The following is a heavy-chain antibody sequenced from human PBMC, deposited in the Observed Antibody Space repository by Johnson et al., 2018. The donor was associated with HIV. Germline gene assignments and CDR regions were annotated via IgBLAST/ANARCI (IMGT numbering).Heavy chain of an antibody. CDR1: GFTFSSYA. Sequence: QVQLVESGGGVVQPGRSLRLSCAASGFTFSSYAIHWVRQAPGKGLQWVAIISYDGSNNYYADSVKGRFTISRDNSKNTLYLQMNSLRAEDSAVYYCARGDYGDYGRDAFDIWGQGTMVTVSS. D-gene: IGHD4-17*01. V-gene: IGHV3-30*04. CDR3: ARGDYGDYGRDAFDI. J-gene: IGHJ3*02. CDR2: ISYDGSNN.